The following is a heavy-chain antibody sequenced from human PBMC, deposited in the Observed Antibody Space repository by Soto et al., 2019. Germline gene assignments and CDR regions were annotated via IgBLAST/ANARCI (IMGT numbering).Heavy chain of an antibody. Sequence: EVQLVESGGGLVQPGGSLRLSCAASGFTFSSYSLNWVRQAPGKGLEWVSYISSSSSTIYYADSVKGRFTISRDNAKNSRYLQMNSLRAEDTAVYYCARDYSSGWYDSWGQGTLVTVSS. CDR1: GFTFSSYS. V-gene: IGHV3-48*01. J-gene: IGHJ5*01. CDR3: ARDYSSGWYDS. D-gene: IGHD6-19*01. CDR2: ISSSSSTI.